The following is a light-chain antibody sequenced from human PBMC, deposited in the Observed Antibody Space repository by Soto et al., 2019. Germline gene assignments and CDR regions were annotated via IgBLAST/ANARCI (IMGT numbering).Light chain of an antibody. Sequence: DIQMTQSPSILSASVGDRVTITCRASQNVRIYLAWYQQKPGKAPKLLIYQTSSLQSGVPSRFSGSGSETEFTLAISSLQPEDFATYYCQQYYIYPPAFGLGTKVEIK. J-gene: IGKJ3*01. CDR3: QQYYIYPPA. CDR1: QNVRIY. V-gene: IGKV1-5*03. CDR2: QTS.